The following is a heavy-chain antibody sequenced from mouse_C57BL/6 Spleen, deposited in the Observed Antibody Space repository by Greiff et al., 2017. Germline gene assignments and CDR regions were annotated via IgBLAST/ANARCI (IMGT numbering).Heavy chain of an antibody. CDR1: GYTFTSYW. J-gene: IGHJ1*03. CDR3: ARVALVATVEGDY. CDR2: IYPADSST. V-gene: IGHV1-61*01. Sequence: QVQLQQPGAELVRPGSSVKLSCKASGYTFTSYWMEWVKQRPGQGLEWIGKIYPADSSTNYNQKFKDKATLTVDKSSSTAYMQLSSLTSEDSAVYYCARVALVATVEGDYWGKGTTVTVSS. D-gene: IGHD1-1*01.